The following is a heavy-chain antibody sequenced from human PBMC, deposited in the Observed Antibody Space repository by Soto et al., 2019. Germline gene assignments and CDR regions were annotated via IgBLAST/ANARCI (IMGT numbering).Heavy chain of an antibody. V-gene: IGHV4-59*01. J-gene: IGHJ4*02. CDR2: IYYSGST. D-gene: IGHD6-13*01. CDR3: ARDVAAAGAFDY. Sequence: QVQLQESGPGLVKPSETLSLTCTVSGGSISSYYWSWIRQPPGKGLEWIGYIYYSGSTNYNPSLKSRVTISVDTSKNQCSLKLSSVTAADTAVYYCARDVAAAGAFDYWGQGTLVTVSS. CDR1: GGSISSYY.